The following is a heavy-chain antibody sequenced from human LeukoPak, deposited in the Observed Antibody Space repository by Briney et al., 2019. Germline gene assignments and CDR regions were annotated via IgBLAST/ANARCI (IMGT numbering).Heavy chain of an antibody. J-gene: IGHJ4*02. Sequence: PGGSLRLSCAASGFTFSSYAMSWVRRAPGKGLEWVSTISGSGGSTYYADSVKGRFTISRDNSKNTLYLQMNSLRAEDTAVYYCAKDRRSLYDYWGQGTLVTVSS. CDR2: ISGSGGST. CDR3: AKDRRSLYDY. D-gene: IGHD2-2*02. V-gene: IGHV3-23*01. CDR1: GFTFSSYA.